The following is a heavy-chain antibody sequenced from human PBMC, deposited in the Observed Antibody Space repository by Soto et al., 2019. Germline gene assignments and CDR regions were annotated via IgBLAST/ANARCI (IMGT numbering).Heavy chain of an antibody. CDR2: VTGRSRNT. D-gene: IGHD1-26*01. J-gene: IGHJ3*01. Sequence: EMQLLESGGGLQQPGGSLRLSCAASGFTFNNFAMGWVRQAPGKGLAWISAVTGRSRNTYYEYSVKGRLTISRNNFENRVYLQMDGLRVEDTAVYYCAKMTPYGGNYRYAFDVWGRGTMVTVAS. CDR3: AKMTPYGGNYRYAFDV. CDR1: GFTFNNFA. V-gene: IGHV3-23*01.